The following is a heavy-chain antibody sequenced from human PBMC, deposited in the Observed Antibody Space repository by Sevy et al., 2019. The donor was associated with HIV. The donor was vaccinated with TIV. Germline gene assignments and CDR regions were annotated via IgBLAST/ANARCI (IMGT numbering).Heavy chain of an antibody. Sequence: GGSLRLSCAASGFTFSDHYMDWVRQAPGKGLEWVGRTRNKANSYTTEYAASVKGRFTISRDDSKNSLYLQMNSLKTEDTAVYYCARVAFLLGATSWVYFGYWGQGTLVTVSS. D-gene: IGHD1-26*01. CDR2: TRNKANSYTT. CDR1: GFTFSDHY. J-gene: IGHJ4*02. V-gene: IGHV3-72*01. CDR3: ARVAFLLGATSWVYFGY.